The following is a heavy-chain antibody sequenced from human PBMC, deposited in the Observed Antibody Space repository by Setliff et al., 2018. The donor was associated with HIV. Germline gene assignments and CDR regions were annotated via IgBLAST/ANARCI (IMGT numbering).Heavy chain of an antibody. CDR3: ARPRVFDSFDV. Sequence: ASVKVSCKATEYMILAYKMNWVRQAPGQGLEWIGRISPNNGAAEYAPKFQGRVIMTLDTSISTAYLEIPRLTSDDAAVYYCARPRVFDSFDVWGQGSMVTVSS. J-gene: IGHJ3*01. CDR2: ISPNNGAA. CDR1: EYMILAYK. V-gene: IGHV1-2*06.